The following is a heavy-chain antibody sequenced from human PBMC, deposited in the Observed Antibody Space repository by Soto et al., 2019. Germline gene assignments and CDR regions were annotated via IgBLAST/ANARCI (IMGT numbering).Heavy chain of an antibody. D-gene: IGHD2-2*01. J-gene: IGHJ4*02. V-gene: IGHV3-74*01. CDR2: IHDDGRRT. CDR3: SRDNRQCTTCHCSHEY. Sequence: GGSLRLSCGASGLTFGNYWMHWVRQVPGKGLVWVSRIHDDGRRTDYADSVTGRFTISRDNARNTVYLQLNSLRADDTAVYYCSRDNRQCTTCHCSHEYWGQGTLVTVSS. CDR1: GLTFGNYW.